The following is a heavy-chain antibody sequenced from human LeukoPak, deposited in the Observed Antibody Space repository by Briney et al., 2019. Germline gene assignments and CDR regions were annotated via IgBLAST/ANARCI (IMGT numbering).Heavy chain of an antibody. CDR1: GYTFTGYY. CDR2: INPNSGGT. J-gene: IGHJ3*02. D-gene: IGHD6-19*01. Sequence: ASVKVSCKASGYTFTGYYMHWVRQAPGQGLEWMGWINPNSGGTNYAQKFQGRVTMTRDTSISTAYMELSRPRSDDTAVYYCARDLAVAGIPPDAFDIWGQGTMVTVSS. CDR3: ARDLAVAGIPPDAFDI. V-gene: IGHV1-2*02.